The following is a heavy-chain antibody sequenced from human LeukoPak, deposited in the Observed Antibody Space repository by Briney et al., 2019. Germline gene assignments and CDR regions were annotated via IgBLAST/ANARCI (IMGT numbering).Heavy chain of an antibody. CDR1: GYTFTGYN. J-gene: IGHJ4*02. D-gene: IGHD3-22*01. Sequence: ASVKVSCKASGYTFTGYNIHWVRQAPGQGLEWMGWISTYNGNTNYAQKLQGRVTMTTDTSTSTAYMELRSLRSDDTAVYYCARDWGDHYDSSGYYPFDYWGQGTLVTVSS. CDR3: ARDWGDHYDSSGYYPFDY. CDR2: ISTYNGNT. V-gene: IGHV1-18*04.